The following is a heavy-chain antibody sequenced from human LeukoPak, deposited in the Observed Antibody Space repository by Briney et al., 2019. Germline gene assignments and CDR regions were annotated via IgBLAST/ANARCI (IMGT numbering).Heavy chain of an antibody. J-gene: IGHJ4*02. CDR2: ITYSGST. V-gene: IGHV4-39*07. Sequence: KTSETLSLTCTVSGGSITSNSYYWGWIRQPPGKGLEWIGSITYSGSTYYNPSLKRRVTISIDTSMNQFSLKLSSVTAADTAVYYCARERREQLLPPYTRSVTYFDYWGQGTLVTVSS. CDR3: ARERREQLLPPYTRSVTYFDY. D-gene: IGHD2-2*01. CDR1: GGSITSNSYY.